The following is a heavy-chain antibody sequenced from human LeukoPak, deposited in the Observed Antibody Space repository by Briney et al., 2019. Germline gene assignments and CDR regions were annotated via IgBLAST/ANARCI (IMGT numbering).Heavy chain of an antibody. J-gene: IGHJ5*02. D-gene: IGHD5-24*01. CDR1: GGSINSGSYY. Sequence: PSETLSLTCTVSGGSINSGSYYWGWIRQPPGKGLEWIGSIYYSGATYYNPSLKSRITISLDTSKNQFSLRLSSVTAADTAVYYCARLRWGPWGQGTLVTVSS. CDR2: IYYSGAT. V-gene: IGHV4-39*07. CDR3: ARLRWGP.